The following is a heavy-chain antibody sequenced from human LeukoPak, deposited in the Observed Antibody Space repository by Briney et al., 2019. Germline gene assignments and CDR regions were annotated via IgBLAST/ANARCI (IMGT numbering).Heavy chain of an antibody. CDR2: IWYDGSNK. CDR3: ARPGITIFGVVPYSDY. J-gene: IGHJ4*02. Sequence: GGSLRLSCAASGFTFSGYTMNWVRQAPGKGLEWVAVIWYDGSNKYYADSVKGRFTISRDNSKNTLYLQMNSLRAEDTAVYYCARPGITIFGVVPYSDYWGQGTLVTVSS. V-gene: IGHV3-33*08. D-gene: IGHD3-3*01. CDR1: GFTFSGYT.